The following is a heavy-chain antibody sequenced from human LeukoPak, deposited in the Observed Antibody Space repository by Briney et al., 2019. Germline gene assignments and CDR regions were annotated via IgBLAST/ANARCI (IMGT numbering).Heavy chain of an antibody. V-gene: IGHV4-34*01. CDR3: ARGYYYDSSGYYCFDY. Sequence: PSETLSLTCAVYGGSFSGYYWSWIRQPPGKGLEWIGEINHSGSTNYNPSLKSRVTISVDTSKNQFSLKLSSVTAADTAVYYCARGYYYDSSGYYCFDYWGQGTLVTVSS. D-gene: IGHD3-22*01. CDR1: GGSFSGYY. CDR2: INHSGST. J-gene: IGHJ4*02.